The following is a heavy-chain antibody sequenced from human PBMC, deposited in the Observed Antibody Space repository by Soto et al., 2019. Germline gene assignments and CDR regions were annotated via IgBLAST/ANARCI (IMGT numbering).Heavy chain of an antibody. CDR3: ARGLMVRGAPKKN. CDR1: GYIFTTYV. CDR2: INAGNGNT. J-gene: IGHJ4*02. D-gene: IGHD3-10*01. V-gene: IGHV1-3*01. Sequence: ASVKVSCKAFGYIFTTYVLHWVRQAPGQRLEWMGWINAGNGNTKYSQKFQGRVTITRDTSASTAYMELSSLRSEDTAVYYCARGLMVRGAPKKNWGQGTLVTVSS.